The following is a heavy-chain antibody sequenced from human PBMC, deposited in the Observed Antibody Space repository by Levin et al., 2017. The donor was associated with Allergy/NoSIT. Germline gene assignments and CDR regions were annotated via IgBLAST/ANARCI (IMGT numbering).Heavy chain of an antibody. V-gene: IGHV4-59*02. CDR3: ARDRSGYSDVFDV. D-gene: IGHD3-22*01. CDR1: GGSVSAYY. Sequence: GSLRLSCTVSGGSVSAYYWSWIRQPPGKGLEHIGYIFYSGSTKYNPSLSGRVTMSIDTSKNQFSLRLNSVTAADTAVYYCARDRSGYSDVFDVWGQGTMVTVSS. CDR2: IFYSGST. J-gene: IGHJ3*01.